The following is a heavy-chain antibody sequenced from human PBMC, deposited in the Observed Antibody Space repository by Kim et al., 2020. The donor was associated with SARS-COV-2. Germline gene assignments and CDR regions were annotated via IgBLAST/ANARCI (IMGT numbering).Heavy chain of an antibody. D-gene: IGHD6-13*01. J-gene: IGHJ6*02. CDR1: GYTFTSYD. CDR3: ARGMYSSSHKRGYYYYYGMDV. Sequence: ASVKVSCKASGYTFTSYDINWVRQATGQGLEWMGWMNPNSGNTGYAQKFQGRVTMTRNTSISTAYMELSSLRSEDTAVYYCARGMYSSSHKRGYYYYYGMDVWGQGTTVTVSS. CDR2: MNPNSGNT. V-gene: IGHV1-8*01.